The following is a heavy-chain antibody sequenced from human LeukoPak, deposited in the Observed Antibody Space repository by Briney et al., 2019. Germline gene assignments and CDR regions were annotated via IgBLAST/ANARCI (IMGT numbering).Heavy chain of an antibody. V-gene: IGHV3-23*01. Sequence: QSGGSLRLSCAASGFSFSNNAMSWVRQAPGKGLEWVSAISGSGDSTVYSDSVRGRFTISRDNSKSTLYLQMNSLRAEDTAVYYCAKDGSNWVSSLYYFDYRGQGTLVTVSS. D-gene: IGHD6-13*01. J-gene: IGHJ4*02. CDR2: ISGSGDST. CDR1: GFSFSNNA. CDR3: AKDGSNWVSSLYYFDY.